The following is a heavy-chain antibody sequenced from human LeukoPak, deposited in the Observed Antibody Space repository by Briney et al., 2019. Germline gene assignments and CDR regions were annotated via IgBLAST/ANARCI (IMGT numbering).Heavy chain of an antibody. D-gene: IGHD3-10*02. Sequence: SGPTLVNPTQTLTLTCTFSGFSLITSAVGVAWIRQPPRKALEWLALIYGNDDKRYSPSLKSRLTITKDTSKNQVVLTVTNMDAVDTGTYYYAHDVPGDLGFDLSGRGTLVTVSS. V-gene: IGHV2-5*01. CDR3: AHDVPGDLGFDL. J-gene: IGHJ2*01. CDR1: GFSLITSAVG. CDR2: IYGNDDK.